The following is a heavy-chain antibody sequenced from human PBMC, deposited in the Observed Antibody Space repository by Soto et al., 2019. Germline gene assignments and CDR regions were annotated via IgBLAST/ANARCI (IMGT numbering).Heavy chain of an antibody. CDR2: SIPIVGTA. CDR3: ARGGDIVVVPAARDYYYGMDV. Sequence: QVQLVQSVAEVKKPGSSVKVSCKASGGTFSSYAISWVRQAPGQGLEWMGGSIPIVGTANYAQKFQGRVTIPADESTSTDYMELSSLRSEDTAVYCCARGGDIVVVPAARDYYYGMDVWGQGTTVTVSS. J-gene: IGHJ6*02. CDR1: GGTFSSYA. D-gene: IGHD2-2*01. V-gene: IGHV1-69*01.